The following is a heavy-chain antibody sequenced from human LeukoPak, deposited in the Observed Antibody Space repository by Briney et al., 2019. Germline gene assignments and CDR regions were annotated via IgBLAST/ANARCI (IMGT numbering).Heavy chain of an antibody. D-gene: IGHD2-2*01. J-gene: IGHJ6*02. V-gene: IGHV4-59*01. CDR1: GGSISSYY. CDR3: AGVIGVVVPAAISPPINYYYGMDV. Sequence: SETLSLTCTVSGGSISSYYWSWIRQPPGKGLEWIGYIYYSGSTNYNPSLKSRVTISVDTSKNQFSLKLSSVTAADTAVHYCAGVIGVVVPAAISPPINYYYGMDVWGQGTTVTVSS. CDR2: IYYSGST.